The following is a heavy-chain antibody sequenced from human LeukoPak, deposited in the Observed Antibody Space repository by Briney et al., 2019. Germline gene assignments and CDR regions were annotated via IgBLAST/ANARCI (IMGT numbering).Heavy chain of an antibody. J-gene: IGHJ5*02. V-gene: IGHV3-53*01. CDR3: AEWHGYSYGYYGP. CDR2: IYSGGST. Sequence: GGSLRLSCAASGFTVSSNYMSWVRQAPGKGLEWVSVIYSGGSTYYADSVKGRFTISRDNAKNTLYLQMNSLRAEDTAVYYCAEWHGYSYGYYGPWGQGTLVTVSS. CDR1: GFTVSSNY. D-gene: IGHD5-18*01.